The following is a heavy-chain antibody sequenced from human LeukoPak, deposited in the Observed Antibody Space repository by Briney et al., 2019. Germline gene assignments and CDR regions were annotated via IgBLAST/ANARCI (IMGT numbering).Heavy chain of an antibody. CDR3: ARGYCSGGSCYPGYFDY. D-gene: IGHD2-15*01. V-gene: IGHV3-33*01. Sequence: GSLRLSCAASGFTFSTYGMHWVRQVPGKGLEWVALIWYDGSNKYYADSVKGRFIISRDNSKDTLYLQMNSLRAEDTAVCYCARGYCSGGSCYPGYFDYWGQGTLVTVSS. J-gene: IGHJ4*02. CDR1: GFTFSTYG. CDR2: IWYDGSNK.